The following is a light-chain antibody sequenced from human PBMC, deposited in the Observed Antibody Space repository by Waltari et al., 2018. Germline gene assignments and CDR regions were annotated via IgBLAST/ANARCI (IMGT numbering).Light chain of an antibody. CDR2: RSD. Sequence: QSVLTQPPSASGTPGQRVTISCSGSASNIGGNLVNWYQQLPGKAPKLLIYRSDQRPSGVPDRFSGSKSGTSASLAISGLQSEDEADYYCGTWDSRMSVAVLGGGTKVTVL. CDR3: GTWDSRMSVAV. V-gene: IGLV1-44*01. J-gene: IGLJ2*01. CDR1: ASNIGGNL.